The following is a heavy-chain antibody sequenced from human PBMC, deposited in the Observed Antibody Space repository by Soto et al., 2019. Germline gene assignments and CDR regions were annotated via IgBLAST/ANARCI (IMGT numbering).Heavy chain of an antibody. CDR3: AKGRYAYSNDDYYYYYMDV. V-gene: IGHV3-23*01. D-gene: IGHD4-4*01. J-gene: IGHJ6*03. CDR2: ISGSGGST. CDR1: GFSFSSYA. Sequence: PGGSLRLSCAASGFSFSSYAMSWVRQAPGKGLEWVSAISGSGGSTYYADSVKGRFTISRDNSKNTLYLQMNSLRAEDTAVYYCAKGRYAYSNDDYYYYYMDVWGKGTTVTVSS.